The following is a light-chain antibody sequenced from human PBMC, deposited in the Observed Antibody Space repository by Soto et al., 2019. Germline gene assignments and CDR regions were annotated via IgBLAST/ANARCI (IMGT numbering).Light chain of an antibody. CDR2: WAS. CDR1: QSVLSSSNNENY. V-gene: IGKV4-1*01. Sequence: DIVMTQSPDSLAVSLGERATINCKSSQSVLSSSNNENYLAWYQQKPRQPHKLLIYWASTRGSGVPDRFSGSGSGTHFSLTICSLQAEDVAVYYCQQYYTTPFTFGPGTTVDSK. J-gene: IGKJ3*01. CDR3: QQYYTTPFT.